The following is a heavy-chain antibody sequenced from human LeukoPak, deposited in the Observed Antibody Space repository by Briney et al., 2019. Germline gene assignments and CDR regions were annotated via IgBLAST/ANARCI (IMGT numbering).Heavy chain of an antibody. CDR1: GFTFSSYE. J-gene: IGHJ6*03. CDR2: ISSSGSTI. D-gene: IGHD1-26*01. Sequence: GGSLRLSCAASGFTFSSYEMNWVRQAPGKGLEWVSYISSSGSTIFYADSVKGRFTISRDNAKNSLYLQMNSLGPEDTAVYYCARDPYSGNYGNYYYYYMDVWGKGTTVTISS. V-gene: IGHV3-48*03. CDR3: ARDPYSGNYGNYYYYYMDV.